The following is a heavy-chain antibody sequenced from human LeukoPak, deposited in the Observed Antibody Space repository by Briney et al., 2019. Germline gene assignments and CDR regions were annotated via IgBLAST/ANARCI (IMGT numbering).Heavy chain of an antibody. V-gene: IGHV3-11*01. CDR3: ARAIDYGANWFDP. D-gene: IGHD4-17*01. CDR2: ISSSGSTV. CDR1: GFTFSDYY. Sequence: GGSLRLSRAASGFTFSDYYMSWIRQAPGKGLEWVSYISSSGSTVYYADSVKGRFTISRDNAKNSLYLQMNSLRAEDTAVYYCARAIDYGANWFDPWGQGTLVTVSS. J-gene: IGHJ5*02.